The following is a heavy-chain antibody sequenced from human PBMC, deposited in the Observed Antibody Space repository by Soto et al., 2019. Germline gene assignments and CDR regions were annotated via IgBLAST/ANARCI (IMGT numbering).Heavy chain of an antibody. V-gene: IGHV1-69*01. CDR3: AILSIAARHTYGNYYDGMDV. CDR2: IIPIFGTA. J-gene: IGHJ6*02. CDR1: GGTFSSYA. Sequence: QVQLVQSGAEVKKPGSSVKVSCKASGGTFSSYAISWVRQAPGQGLEWMGGIIPIFGTANYAQKFQGRVTITADESTSTADMDLSSLRSKDTAVYYCAILSIAARHTYGNYYDGMDVWGQGTTGTVAS. D-gene: IGHD6-6*01.